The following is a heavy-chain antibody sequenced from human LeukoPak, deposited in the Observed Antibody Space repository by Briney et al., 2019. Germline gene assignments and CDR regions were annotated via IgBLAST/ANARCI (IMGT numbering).Heavy chain of an antibody. V-gene: IGHV3-48*03. CDR1: GFTFSSYE. J-gene: IGHJ6*03. CDR2: ISSSGSTI. CDR3: AREGDDYGDYVDYYYYYYMDV. Sequence: GGSLRLSCAASGFTFSSYEMNWVRQAPGKGLEWVSYISSSGSTIYYADSVKGRSTISRDNAKNSLYLQMNSLRAEDTAVYYCAREGDDYGDYVDYYYYYYMDVWGKGTTVTISS. D-gene: IGHD4-17*01.